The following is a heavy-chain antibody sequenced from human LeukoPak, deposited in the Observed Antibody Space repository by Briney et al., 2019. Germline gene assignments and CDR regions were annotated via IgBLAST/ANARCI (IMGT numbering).Heavy chain of an antibody. V-gene: IGHV3-11*01. J-gene: IGHJ1*01. D-gene: IGHD6-19*01. Sequence: GSLRLSCAASGFTFSDYYMSWIRQAPGKGLEWVSYISSSGSTIYYADSVKGRFTISRDNAKNSLYLQMNSLRAEDTAVYYCARDSSGWYLQYFQHWGQGTLVTVSS. CDR1: GFTFSDYY. CDR3: ARDSSGWYLQYFQH. CDR2: ISSSGSTI.